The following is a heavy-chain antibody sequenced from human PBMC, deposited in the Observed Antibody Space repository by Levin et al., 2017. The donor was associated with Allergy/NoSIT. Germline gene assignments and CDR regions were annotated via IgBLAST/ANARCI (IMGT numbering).Heavy chain of an antibody. CDR1: GGTFINSG. CDR3: ARWTSLVGGDYFDN. V-gene: IGHV1-69*04. D-gene: IGHD2-21*01. Sequence: KSGGSLRLSCKASGGTFINSGLTWVRQAPGQGFEWMGRITPLTGVTNYAQRFQGRVTISADRSTNTAYMELSSLKSEDTAVYYCARWTSLVGGDYFDNWGHGTLVTISS. CDR2: ITPLTGVT. J-gene: IGHJ4*01.